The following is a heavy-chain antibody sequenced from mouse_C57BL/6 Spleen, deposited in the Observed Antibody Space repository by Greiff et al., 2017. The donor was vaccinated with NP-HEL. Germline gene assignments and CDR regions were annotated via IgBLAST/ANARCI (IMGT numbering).Heavy chain of an antibody. V-gene: IGHV1-55*01. J-gene: IGHJ4*01. CDR2: IYPGSGST. CDR3: ARRDYSNYHYYAMDY. D-gene: IGHD2-5*01. CDR1: GYTFTSSW. Sequence: VQLQQPGAALVKPGASVKMSCKASGYTFTSSWITWVKQRPGPGLEWIGDIYPGSGSTNYNEQFKSKATLTVDTSSSTAYMQLSSLTSEDSAVYYCARRDYSNYHYYAMDYWGQGTSVTVSS.